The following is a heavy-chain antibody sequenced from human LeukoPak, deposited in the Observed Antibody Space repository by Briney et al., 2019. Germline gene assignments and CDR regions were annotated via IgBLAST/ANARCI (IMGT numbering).Heavy chain of an antibody. D-gene: IGHD2-2*01. J-gene: IGHJ4*02. CDR1: GGSIDSYY. V-gene: IGHV4-59*01. Sequence: SETLSLTCTVSGGSIDSYYWSWIRQPPGKGLEWIGYIYYTGSTEYHPSLKSRVTISLDTSKNQFSLKLTSVTAADTAVYYCARVYQSAEYYFNYWGQANLVSVSS. CDR3: ARVYQSAEYYFNY. CDR2: IYYTGST.